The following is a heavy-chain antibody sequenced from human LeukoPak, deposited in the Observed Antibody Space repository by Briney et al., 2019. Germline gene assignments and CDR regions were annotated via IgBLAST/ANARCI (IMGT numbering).Heavy chain of an antibody. Sequence: GGSLRLSCAASGFTFNSFAMNWLRQAPGKGLKGVSSISGSDGSSHYADFVKGRFTISRDNSKNTLHLQMNSLRAEDTAVYYCAKSLGVGGYTRYKGFDQWGQGTLVTVSS. D-gene: IGHD3-16*02. CDR3: AKSLGVGGYTRYKGFDQ. J-gene: IGHJ4*02. V-gene: IGHV3-23*01. CDR1: GFTFNSFA. CDR2: ISGSDGSS.